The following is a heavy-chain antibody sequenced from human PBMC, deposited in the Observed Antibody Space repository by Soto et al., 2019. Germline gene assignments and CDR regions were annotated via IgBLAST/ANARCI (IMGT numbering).Heavy chain of an antibody. V-gene: IGHV4-4*02. CDR3: ATLPTRIVVVVLPIPS. D-gene: IGHD2-15*01. CDR1: GGSISSTNW. J-gene: IGHJ4*02. Sequence: QVQLQQSGPRLARPSGTLSLTCVVSGGSISSTNWWPWVRQTPGKGLEWIGEIYHTGSTKYNPSLKNRVTISLDKSNNQFSLNRKSVTAADTAVYYCATLPTRIVVVVLPIPSWGQGTLVTVSS. CDR2: IYHTGST.